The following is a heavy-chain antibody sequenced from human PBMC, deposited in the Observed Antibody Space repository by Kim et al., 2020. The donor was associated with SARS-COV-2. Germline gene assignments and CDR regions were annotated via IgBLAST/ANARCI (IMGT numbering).Heavy chain of an antibody. CDR2: INHSGST. J-gene: IGHJ6*02. CDR3: ARGTIVVVPAAINAYYYYGMDV. V-gene: IGHV4-34*01. D-gene: IGHD2-2*01. Sequence: SETLSLTCAVYGGSFSGYYWSWIRQPPGKGLEWIGEINHSGSTNYNPSLKSRVTISVDTSKNQFSLKLSSVTAADTAVYYCARGTIVVVPAAINAYYYYGMDVWGQGTTVTVSS. CDR1: GGSFSGYY.